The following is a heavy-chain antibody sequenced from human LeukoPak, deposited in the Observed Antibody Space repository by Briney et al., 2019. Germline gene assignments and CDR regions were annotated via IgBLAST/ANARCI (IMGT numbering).Heavy chain of an antibody. Sequence: GRSLRLSCAASGFSFSGQTMHWVRQAPGKGLEWVAFISYDGKNKYHADSMKGRFTISRDNAKNTLYLQMNSLRAEDTAVYYCARDLRSSGTWGQGTLVTVSS. V-gene: IGHV3-30*04. D-gene: IGHD6-19*01. CDR1: GFSFSGQT. J-gene: IGHJ5*02. CDR2: ISYDGKNK. CDR3: ARDLRSSGT.